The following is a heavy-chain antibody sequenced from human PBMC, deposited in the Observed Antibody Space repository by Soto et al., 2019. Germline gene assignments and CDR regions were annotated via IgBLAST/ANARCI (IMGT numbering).Heavy chain of an antibody. CDR1: GFTFSDYY. J-gene: IGHJ4*02. D-gene: IGHD3-10*01. V-gene: IGHV3-11*01. CDR2: ISSSGSTI. Sequence: GGSLRLSCAASGFTFSDYYMSWIRQAPGKGLEWVSYISSSGSTIYYADSVKGRFTISRDNAKNSLYLQMNSLRAEDTAVYYCARDLRITMVRGVFDYWGQGTLVTVSS. CDR3: ARDLRITMVRGVFDY.